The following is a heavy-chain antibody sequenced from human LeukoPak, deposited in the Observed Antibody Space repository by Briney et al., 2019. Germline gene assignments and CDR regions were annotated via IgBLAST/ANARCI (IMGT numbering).Heavy chain of an antibody. V-gene: IGHV3-48*03. J-gene: IGHJ6*02. Sequence: GGSLRLSCAASGFTFSSYEMNWVRQAPGKGLEWVSYISTSGNTKYYADSVKGRFTISRDNAKNLLYLQMNSLRAEDTAVYYCAREERPYSYGMDVWGQGTTVTVPS. CDR2: ISTSGNTK. CDR1: GFTFSSYE. CDR3: AREERPYSYGMDV. D-gene: IGHD1-1*01.